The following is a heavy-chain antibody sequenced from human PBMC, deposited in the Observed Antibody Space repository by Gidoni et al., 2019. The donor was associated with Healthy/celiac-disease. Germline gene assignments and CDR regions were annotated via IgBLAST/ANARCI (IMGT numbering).Heavy chain of an antibody. Sequence: QVQLVQSGAEVKKPGASVKVSCNASGYPFTSYGISWVRQAPGQGLEWMGWIRAYNGNTNYAQKLQGRVTMTTDTSTSTAYMELRSLRSDDTAVYYCARDGYRGSGSNYYYYGMDVWGKGTTVTVSS. CDR2: IRAYNGNT. CDR3: ARDGYRGSGSNYYYYGMDV. J-gene: IGHJ6*04. CDR1: GYPFTSYG. V-gene: IGHV1-18*01. D-gene: IGHD3-10*01.